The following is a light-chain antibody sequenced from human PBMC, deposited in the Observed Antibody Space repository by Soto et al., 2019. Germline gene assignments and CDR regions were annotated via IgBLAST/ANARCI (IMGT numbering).Light chain of an antibody. CDR3: NSYTSGSTRWV. J-gene: IGLJ3*02. Sequence: QSALTQPASVSGSPGQSITISWTGTNSDVGGYNFVSWYQHHPGKAPKLMIYGVINRPSGVSDRFSGSKSGNTASLTISGLQAEDEADYYCNSYTSGSTRWVFGGGTKLTVL. V-gene: IGLV2-14*03. CDR1: NSDVGGYNF. CDR2: GVI.